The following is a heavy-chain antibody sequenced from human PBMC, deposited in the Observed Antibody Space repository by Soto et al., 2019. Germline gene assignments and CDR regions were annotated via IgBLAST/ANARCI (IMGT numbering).Heavy chain of an antibody. J-gene: IGHJ4*02. Sequence: TLSLTCTVSGGSISSYYWTWIRQPPGKGLEWIGYIYYSGSTNYNPSLKSRVTISVDTSKNQFSLKLSSVTAADTAVYYCARDQSSTSCYDHWGQGTLVTVSS. CDR2: IYYSGST. V-gene: IGHV4-59*01. D-gene: IGHD2-2*01. CDR3: ARDQSSTSCYDH. CDR1: GGSISSYY.